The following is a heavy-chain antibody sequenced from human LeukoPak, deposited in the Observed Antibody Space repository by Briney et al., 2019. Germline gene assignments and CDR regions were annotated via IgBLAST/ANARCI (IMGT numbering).Heavy chain of an antibody. V-gene: IGHV4-59*01. J-gene: IGHJ4*02. CDR1: GGSISSYY. CDR2: IYYSVST. D-gene: IGHD3-9*01. CDR3: ATVVRDDILTGYYIDH. Sequence: SETLSLTCTVSGGSISSYYWSWIRQPPGKGLGWIGYIYYSVSTKYNPSFKSRVTISVDTSKNQFSLKLISVTAADTAVYYCATVVRDDILTGYYIDHWGQGTLVTVSS.